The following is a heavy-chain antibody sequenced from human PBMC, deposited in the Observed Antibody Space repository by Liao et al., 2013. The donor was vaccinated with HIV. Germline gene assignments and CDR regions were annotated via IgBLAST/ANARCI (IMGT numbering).Heavy chain of an antibody. V-gene: IGHV4-4*07. CDR1: GTSIRGYS. J-gene: IGHJ4*02. CDR3: ATERTSYADSSDYYKAYFDF. Sequence: QVQLQESGPGLVKPSETLSLTCTVSGTSIRGYSWTWIRQPAGKGLEWIGHVSASGSAIYSPSLKSRVTMSIDTSKNLFSLKVTSVTAADTAVYYCATERTSYADSSDYYKAYFDFWGQGTPVAVSS. CDR2: VSASGSA. D-gene: IGHD3-22*01.